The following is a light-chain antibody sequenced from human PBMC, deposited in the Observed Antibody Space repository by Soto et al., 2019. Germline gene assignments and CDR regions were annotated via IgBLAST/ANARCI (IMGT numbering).Light chain of an antibody. CDR2: GNN. CDR1: SSNIGAGYD. V-gene: IGLV1-40*01. J-gene: IGLJ2*01. CDR3: QSYDSSLRVL. Sequence: QLVLTQPPSVSGAPGQRVTISCIGTSSNIGAGYDVHWYQHLPGTAPRLLIYGNNNRPSGVPDRFSGSKSGTSASLAITGLQAEDGADYYCQSYDSSLRVLFGEGTKLTVL.